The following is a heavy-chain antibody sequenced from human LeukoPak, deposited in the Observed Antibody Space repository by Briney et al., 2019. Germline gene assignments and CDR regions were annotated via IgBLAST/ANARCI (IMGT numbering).Heavy chain of an antibody. J-gene: IGHJ6*03. CDR3: GRAGPVTKDHFIDV. V-gene: IGHV3-7*01. D-gene: IGHD2-2*01. CDR2: IYLDGSRA. CDR1: GFTFTNYW. Sequence: GGSLRLSCAVSGFTFTNYWMSWARQSLGKGLEWVANIYLDGSRAYYVDSVKGRFTISRDNAKNSLFLQMNSLSAEDTAVYYCGRAGPVTKDHFIDVWGKGTTVTVSS.